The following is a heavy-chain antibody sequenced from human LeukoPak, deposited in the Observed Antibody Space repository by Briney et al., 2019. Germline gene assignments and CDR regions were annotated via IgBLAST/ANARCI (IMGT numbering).Heavy chain of an antibody. CDR1: VGSISSYY. Sequence: SETPSLTCTVSVGSISSYYGSWIRQPAGKGLEWIGRIYTSGSTNYHPSLKSRVTISVDTSKNHFSLKLSSATAADTAVYYCARQTFAYYYDSSGYYWYFDLWGRGTLVTVSS. CDR2: IYTSGST. CDR3: ARQTFAYYYDSSGYYWYFDL. J-gene: IGHJ2*01. D-gene: IGHD3-22*01. V-gene: IGHV4-4*07.